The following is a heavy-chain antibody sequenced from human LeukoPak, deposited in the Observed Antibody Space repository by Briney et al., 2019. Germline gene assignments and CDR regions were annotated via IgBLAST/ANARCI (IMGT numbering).Heavy chain of an antibody. CDR3: ASCGYSGDDYYYGMDV. CDR1: GGSISSSSYY. Sequence: KPSETLSLTCTVSGGSISSSSYYWGWIRQPPGKGLEWIGSIYYSGSTYYNPSLKSRVTISVDMSKNQFSLKLSSVTAADTAVYYCASCGYSGDDYYYGMDVWGQGTTVTVSS. CDR2: IYYSGST. J-gene: IGHJ6*02. D-gene: IGHD5-18*01. V-gene: IGHV4-39*07.